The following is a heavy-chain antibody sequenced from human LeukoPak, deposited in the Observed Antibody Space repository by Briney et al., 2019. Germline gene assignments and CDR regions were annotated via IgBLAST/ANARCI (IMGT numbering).Heavy chain of an antibody. J-gene: IGHJ4*02. CDR3: ARDCSRSGCQVGEGTTDY. D-gene: IGHD6-19*01. V-gene: IGHV1-69*05. Sequence: SVKVSCKASGGTFSSYAISWVRQAPGQGLEWMGGIIPIFGTANYAQKFQGRVTITTDESTSTAYMELSSLRSEDTAVYYCARDCSRSGCQVGEGTTDYWGQGTLVTVSS. CDR2: IIPIFGTA. CDR1: GGTFSSYA.